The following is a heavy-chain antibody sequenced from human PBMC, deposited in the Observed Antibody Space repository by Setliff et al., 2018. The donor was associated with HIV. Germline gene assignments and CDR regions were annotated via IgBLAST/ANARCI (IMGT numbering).Heavy chain of an antibody. CDR3: ARGQYSSSSGAFDY. CDR1: GYTFTRYG. CDR2: ISAYNGNT. J-gene: IGHJ4*02. Sequence: ASVKVSCKASGYTFTRYGISWVRQAPGQGLEWMGWISAYNGNTNYAEKLQGGVTITTDTSTSTGYMELRSLRSDDTAVYYCARGQYSSSSGAFDYWGQGTLVTVSS. D-gene: IGHD6-6*01. V-gene: IGHV1-18*01.